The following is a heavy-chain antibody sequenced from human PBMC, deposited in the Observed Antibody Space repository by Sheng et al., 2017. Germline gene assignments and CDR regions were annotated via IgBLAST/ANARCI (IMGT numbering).Heavy chain of an antibody. CDR1: GHSVTSGHF. D-gene: IGHD2-2*03. CDR2: VYHSGAM. V-gene: IGHV4-38-2*01. CDR3: ARLFGYCSDTAARRWAS. Sequence: QVQLQESGPGLVKPSETLSLTCAVSGHSVTSGHFWGWIRQPPGKGLEWIGSVYHSGAMYNNPSLKSRVTLSVDTSKNHFSLNLTSVTAADTAVYYCARLFGYCSDTAARRWASWGQGTTVTVSS. J-gene: IGHJ6*02.